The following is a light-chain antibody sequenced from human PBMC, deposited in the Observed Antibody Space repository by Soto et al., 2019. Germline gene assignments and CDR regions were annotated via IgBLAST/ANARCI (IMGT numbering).Light chain of an antibody. J-gene: IGKJ2*01. CDR1: QSVNNR. CDR2: DAS. Sequence: EIVMTQSPATLSVSPGERATLSCRASQSVNNRLVWYQQNPGQPPRLLIYDASTRATGIPARFSGSGSGTEFTLSISSLQSADFAVYYCQQYIAGPYTFGQGTKLEIK. CDR3: QQYIAGPYT. V-gene: IGKV3-15*01.